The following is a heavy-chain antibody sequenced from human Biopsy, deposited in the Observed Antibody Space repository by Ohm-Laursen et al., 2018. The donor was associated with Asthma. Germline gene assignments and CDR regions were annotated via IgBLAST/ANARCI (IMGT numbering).Heavy chain of an antibody. Sequence: ASVKVSCKASGYTFISYAIHWVRQAPGQWLEWMGWINAGDGNTKYSQKFQGRVTITRDTSASTAYMDLRSLRSEDTAMYYCARTYYDFLTGQVNDAFALWGQGTMVTVSS. CDR3: ARTYYDFLTGQVNDAFAL. CDR1: GYTFISYA. J-gene: IGHJ3*01. D-gene: IGHD3-9*01. V-gene: IGHV1-3*01. CDR2: INAGDGNT.